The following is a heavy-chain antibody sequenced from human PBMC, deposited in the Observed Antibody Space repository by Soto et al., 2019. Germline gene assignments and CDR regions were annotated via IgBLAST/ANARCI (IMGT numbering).Heavy chain of an antibody. D-gene: IGHD1-26*01. CDR1: GFTFSNAW. CDR3: TTDRWELLRLDY. J-gene: IGHJ4*02. V-gene: IGHV3-15*01. CDR2: IKSKTDGGTT. Sequence: EVQLVESGGGLVQPGGSLRLSCAASGFTFSNAWMSWVRQAPGKGLEWVGRIKSKTDGGTTDYAAPVKGRFTISRDDSKNTLYLQMNSLKTEDTAVYYCTTDRWELLRLDYWGQGTLVTVSS.